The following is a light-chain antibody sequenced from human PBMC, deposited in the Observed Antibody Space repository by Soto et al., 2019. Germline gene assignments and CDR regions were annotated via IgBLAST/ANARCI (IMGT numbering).Light chain of an antibody. CDR2: GAS. V-gene: IGKV3-15*01. CDR1: QSVSSN. CDR3: QKYNIWPLWT. Sequence: EIVMTQSPATLSVSPGERATLSCRASQSVSSNLAWYQQKPGQAPSLLIYGASTRATGTPARFSGSGSGTEFTLTISRLQSEDFAVYFCQKYNIWPLWTFGQGTKVDIK. J-gene: IGKJ1*01.